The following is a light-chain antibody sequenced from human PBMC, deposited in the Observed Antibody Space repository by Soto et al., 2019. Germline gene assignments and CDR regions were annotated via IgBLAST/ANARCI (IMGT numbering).Light chain of an antibody. CDR3: QKYNSAPFT. V-gene: IGKV1-27*01. CDR1: QGISNY. Sequence: DIQMTQSPSSLSASVGDRVTITCRASQGISNYLAAYQQKTGKLPKLLIYEASTFQSGVTTHFSGSSLGTNYTITISSLQPEDVAAHYCQKYNSAPFTFGPGTKVDIK. J-gene: IGKJ3*01. CDR2: EAS.